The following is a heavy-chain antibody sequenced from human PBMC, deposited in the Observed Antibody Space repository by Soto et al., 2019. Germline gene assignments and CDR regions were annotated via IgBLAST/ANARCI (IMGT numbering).Heavy chain of an antibody. CDR1: GFTSSSYS. CDR3: ARDGIAKTDY. J-gene: IGHJ4*02. D-gene: IGHD6-13*01. V-gene: IGHV3-21*01. Sequence: GGSLRLSCAASGFTSSSYSMDWVRQAPGKGLEWVSSISSSSSYIYYADSVKGRFTISRDNAKNSLYLQMNSLRAEDAAVYYCARDGIAKTDYWGQGTLVTVSS. CDR2: ISSSSSYI.